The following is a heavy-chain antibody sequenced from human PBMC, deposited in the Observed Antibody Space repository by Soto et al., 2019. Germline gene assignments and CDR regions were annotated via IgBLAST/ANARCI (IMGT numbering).Heavy chain of an antibody. J-gene: IGHJ6*02. CDR1: GYTFTSYY. V-gene: IGHV1-69*13. Sequence: SVKVSCKASGYTFTSYYISWVRQAPGQGLEWMGGIIPIFGTANYAQKFQGRVTITADESTSTAYMELSSLRSEDTAVYYCARVRSLSQSGYYYGMDLWGQGTTVTVSS. D-gene: IGHD1-26*01. CDR3: ARVRSLSQSGYYYGMDL. CDR2: IIPIFGTA.